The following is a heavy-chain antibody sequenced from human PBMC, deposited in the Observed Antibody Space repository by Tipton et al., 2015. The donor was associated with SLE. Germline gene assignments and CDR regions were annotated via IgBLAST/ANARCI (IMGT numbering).Heavy chain of an antibody. Sequence: GSLRLSCAASGFTFSSYWMTWVRQTPGKGLEWVANIKQDGSEKYYVDSVKGRFTISRDNSKNSLYLQMNSLRAEDTAVYYCARGDYGDYGLSHWFDPWGQGTLVTVSS. J-gene: IGHJ5*02. V-gene: IGHV3-7*01. D-gene: IGHD4-17*01. CDR3: ARGDYGDYGLSHWFDP. CDR1: GFTFSSYW. CDR2: IKQDGSEK.